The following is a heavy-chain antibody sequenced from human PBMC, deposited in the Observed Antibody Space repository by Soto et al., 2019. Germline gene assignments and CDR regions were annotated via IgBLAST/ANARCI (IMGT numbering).Heavy chain of an antibody. CDR1: GFTVSSNY. Sequence: GGSLRLSCAASGFTVSSNYMSWVRQAPGKGLEWVSVIYSGGSTYCADSVRGRFTISRDNSKNTLYLQRKSLRAEDTAVYYCARDPPATRHGMDVWGQGTTVTVSS. CDR2: IYSGGST. J-gene: IGHJ6*02. V-gene: IGHV3-53*01. CDR3: ARDPPATRHGMDV.